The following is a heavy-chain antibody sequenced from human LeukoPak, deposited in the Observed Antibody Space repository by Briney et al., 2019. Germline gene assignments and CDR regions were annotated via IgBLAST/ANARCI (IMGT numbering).Heavy chain of an antibody. D-gene: IGHD4-17*01. Sequence: GSLRLSCAASGFPFSTYAMSWVRQAPGKGREWVSSILGSDGSTYYAHSVKGRFAISRDNSKNTLYLQMNSLRAEDTAVYYCAKDVYGDYGGLDYWGQGTLVTVSS. CDR1: GFPFSTYA. CDR2: ILGSDGST. CDR3: AKDVYGDYGGLDY. J-gene: IGHJ4*02. V-gene: IGHV3-23*01.